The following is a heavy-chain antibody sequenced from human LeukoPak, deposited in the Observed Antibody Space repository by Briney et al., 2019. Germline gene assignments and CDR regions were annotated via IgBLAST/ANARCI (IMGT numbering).Heavy chain of an antibody. D-gene: IGHD1-14*01. Sequence: SETLSLTCTVSGGSISSYYWSWIRQPPGKGLEWIGYIYYSGSTNYNPSLKSRVTISVDTSKNQFSLKLSPVTAADTAVYYCARVGGMDYYYYMDVWGKGTTVTVSS. CDR3: ARVGGMDYYYYMDV. V-gene: IGHV4-59*01. CDR2: IYYSGST. J-gene: IGHJ6*03. CDR1: GGSISSYY.